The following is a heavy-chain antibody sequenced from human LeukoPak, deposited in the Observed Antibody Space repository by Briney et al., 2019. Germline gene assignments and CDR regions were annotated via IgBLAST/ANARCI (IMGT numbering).Heavy chain of an antibody. Sequence: GRSLRLSCAASGFTFSSYGMHWVRQAPGKGLEWVAVLSYDGSNKYYADSVKGRFTISRDNSKNTLYLQMNSLRAEDTAVYYCAKDYGDYVLDYWGQGTLVTVSS. D-gene: IGHD4-17*01. J-gene: IGHJ4*02. CDR1: GFTFSSYG. CDR2: LSYDGSNK. CDR3: AKDYGDYVLDY. V-gene: IGHV3-30*18.